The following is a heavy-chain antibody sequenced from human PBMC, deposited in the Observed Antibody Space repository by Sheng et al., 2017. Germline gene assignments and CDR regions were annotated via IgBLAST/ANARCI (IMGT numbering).Heavy chain of an antibody. CDR2: IYHSGST. Sequence: VQLQESGPGLVKPSETLSLTCAVSGYSISSGYYWGWIRQPPGKGLEWIGSIYHSGSTYYNPSLKSRVTISVDTSKNQFSLKLSSVTAADTAVYYCARRRYNYDFDYWGQGTLVTVSS. D-gene: IGHD5-18*01. V-gene: IGHV4-38-2*01. CDR1: GYSISSGYY. CDR3: ARRRYNYDFDY. J-gene: IGHJ4*02.